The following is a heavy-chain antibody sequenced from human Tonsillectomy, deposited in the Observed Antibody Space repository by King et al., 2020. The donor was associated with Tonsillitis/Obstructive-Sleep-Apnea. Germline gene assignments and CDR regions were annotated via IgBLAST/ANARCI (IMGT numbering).Heavy chain of an antibody. V-gene: IGHV5-51*03. J-gene: IGHJ4*02. CDR2: IYPGDSDT. CDR1: GYSFTNYW. CDR3: ARRRDGYNQPLDY. D-gene: IGHD5-24*01. Sequence: QLVQSGAEVKKPGESLKISCKGSGYSFTNYWIDWVRQMPGKGLEWVGIIYPGDSDTRYSPSFQGQVTITADKSISTAYLQWSSLKASDTAMYYCARRRDGYNQPLDYWGQGTLVTVSS.